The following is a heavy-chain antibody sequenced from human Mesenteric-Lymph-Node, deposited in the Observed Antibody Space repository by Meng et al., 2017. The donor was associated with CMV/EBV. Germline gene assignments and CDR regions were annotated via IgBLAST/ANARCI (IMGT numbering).Heavy chain of an antibody. J-gene: IGHJ4*02. D-gene: IGHD4-23*01. CDR3: AKDQLTVGLGDY. V-gene: IGHV3-30*18. CDR2: ISSDGSNK. CDR1: GFTFRRPG. Sequence: SCAASGFTFRRPGMPWVRQPPGKGLEWVALISSDGSNKYYADSVKGRFTISRDNSKNTLYLQMNSLRAEDTAVYYCAKDQLTVGLGDYWGQGTLVTVSS.